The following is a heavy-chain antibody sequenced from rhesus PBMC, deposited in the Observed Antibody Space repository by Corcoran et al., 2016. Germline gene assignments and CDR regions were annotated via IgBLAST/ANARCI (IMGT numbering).Heavy chain of an antibody. J-gene: IGHJ5-1*01. CDR1: GFTLSRAA. Sequence: EVQLVESGGGLVQPGGPLRLSCAASGFTLSRAALHWFRQASGKGLEWVGRIRSKSNNYETGYAASVKGRFTISRDDSKNTAYLQMNSLKTEDTAVYYCTTDEVAAATGGRFDVWGAGVLVTVSS. CDR2: IRSKSNNYET. D-gene: IGHD6-43*01. CDR3: TTDEVAAATGGRFDV. V-gene: IGHV3-118*01.